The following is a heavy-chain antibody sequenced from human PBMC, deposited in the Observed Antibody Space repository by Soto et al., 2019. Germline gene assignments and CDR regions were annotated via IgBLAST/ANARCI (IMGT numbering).Heavy chain of an antibody. CDR3: ARGGWKIYYFDY. CDR2: IYYSGST. J-gene: IGHJ4*02. V-gene: IGHV4-61*01. Sequence: SETLSLTCTVSGGSVSSGSYYWSWIRQPPGKGLEWIGYIYYSGSTNYNPSLKSRVTISVDTSKNQFSLKLSSVTAADTAVYYCARGGWKIYYFDYWGKGTLVTVSS. D-gene: IGHD6-19*01. CDR1: GGSVSSGSYY.